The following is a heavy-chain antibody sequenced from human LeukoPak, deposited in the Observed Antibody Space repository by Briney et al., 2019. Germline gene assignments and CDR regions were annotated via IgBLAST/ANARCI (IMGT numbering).Heavy chain of an antibody. D-gene: IGHD3-10*01. Sequence: SETLSLTCTVYGGSISSYYWSWIRQPAGKGLEWIGRIYTSGSTNYNPSLKSRATMSVDTSKNQFSLKLSSLTAADTAVYYCAGDGGVVDYGLGRSDAYYFDSWGQGTLVTVSS. CDR1: GGSISSYY. CDR2: IYTSGST. V-gene: IGHV4-4*07. J-gene: IGHJ4*02. CDR3: AGDGGVVDYGLGRSDAYYFDS.